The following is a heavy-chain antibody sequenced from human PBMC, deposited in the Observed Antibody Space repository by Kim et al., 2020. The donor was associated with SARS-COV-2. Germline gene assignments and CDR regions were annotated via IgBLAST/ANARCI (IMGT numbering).Heavy chain of an antibody. J-gene: IGHJ4*02. CDR1: GFSFSSFP. Sequence: GGSLRLSCVGSGFSFSSFPLNWVRQAPGKGLEWVSNIRTTREGRTHYAESVKGRFTISRDDAKNSLYLQMDSLRLDDTAVYYCATDLSYAFDHWGQGALVTVSS. CDR3: ATDLSYAFDH. D-gene: IGHD4-17*01. CDR2: IRTTREGRT. V-gene: IGHV3-48*04.